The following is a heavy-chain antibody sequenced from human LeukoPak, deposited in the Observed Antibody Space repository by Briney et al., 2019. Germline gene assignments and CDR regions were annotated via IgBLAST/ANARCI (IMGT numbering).Heavy chain of an antibody. CDR2: IIPIFGTA. Sequence: ASVKVSCKASGYTFNTYGITWVRQAPGQGLEWMGGIIPIFGTANYAQKFQGRVTITADESTSTAYMELSSLRSEDTAVYYCARDFYGEGYWGQGTLVTVSS. V-gene: IGHV1-69*13. CDR1: GYTFNTYG. J-gene: IGHJ4*02. D-gene: IGHD4-17*01. CDR3: ARDFYGEGY.